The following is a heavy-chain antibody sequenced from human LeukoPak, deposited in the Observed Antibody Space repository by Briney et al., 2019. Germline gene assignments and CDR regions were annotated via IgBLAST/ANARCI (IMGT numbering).Heavy chain of an antibody. CDR1: GYTLTELS. V-gene: IGHV1-24*01. CDR3: ATDLEKQQLPDDY. CDR2: FDPEDGET. D-gene: IGHD6-13*01. Sequence: ASVKVSCTVSGYTLTELSMHWVRQAPGQGLGWMGGFDPEDGETIYAQKFQGRVTMTEDTSTDTAYMELSSLRSEDTAVYYCATDLEKQQLPDDYWGQGTLVTVSS. J-gene: IGHJ4*02.